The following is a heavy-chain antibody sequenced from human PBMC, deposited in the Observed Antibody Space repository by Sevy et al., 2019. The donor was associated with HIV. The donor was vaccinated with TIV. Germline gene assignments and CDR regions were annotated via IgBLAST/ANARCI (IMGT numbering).Heavy chain of an antibody. V-gene: IGHV3-30*08. CDR3: ARLVSCGGDCYYLDS. Sequence: GGSLRLSCAASAFSFSNYDRHWVRQAPGKGLDWVAVISHDERYKNYAESVKVRFTISRDNFKNTLFLQMDSLRPEDTAVYFCARLVSCGGDCYYLDSWGQGALVTVSS. J-gene: IGHJ4*02. D-gene: IGHD2-21*02. CDR2: ISHDERYK. CDR1: AFSFSNYD.